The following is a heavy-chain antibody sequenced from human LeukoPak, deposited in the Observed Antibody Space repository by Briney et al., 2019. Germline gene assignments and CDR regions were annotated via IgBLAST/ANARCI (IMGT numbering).Heavy chain of an antibody. J-gene: IGHJ5*02. V-gene: IGHV1-18*01. D-gene: IGHD2-21*02. Sequence: GASVKVSCKASGYTFTSYGISWVRQAPGQGLEWMGWISAYNGNTNYAQKLQGRVTMTTDTSTSTAYMELRSLRSDDTAVYYCARAKLGIVVVTAHWFDPWGQGTLVTVSS. CDR2: ISAYNGNT. CDR1: GYTFTSYG. CDR3: ARAKLGIVVVTAHWFDP.